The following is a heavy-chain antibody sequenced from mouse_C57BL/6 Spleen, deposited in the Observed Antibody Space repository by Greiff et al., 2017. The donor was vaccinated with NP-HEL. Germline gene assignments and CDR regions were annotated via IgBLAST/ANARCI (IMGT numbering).Heavy chain of an antibody. CDR2: IYPGDGDT. V-gene: IGHV1-80*01. Sequence: VQGVESGAELVKPGASVKISCKASGYAFSSYWMNWVKQRPGKGLEWIGQIYPGDGDTNYNGKFKGKATLTADKSSSTAYMQLSSLTSEDSAVYFCARSDYYGSSPYAMDYWGQGTSVTVSS. D-gene: IGHD1-1*01. J-gene: IGHJ4*01. CDR3: ARSDYYGSSPYAMDY. CDR1: GYAFSSYW.